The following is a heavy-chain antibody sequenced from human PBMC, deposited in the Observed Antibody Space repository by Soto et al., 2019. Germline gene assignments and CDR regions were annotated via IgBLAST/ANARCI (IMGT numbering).Heavy chain of an antibody. CDR2: IYYGGTT. V-gene: IGHV4-39*01. J-gene: IGHJ5*02. D-gene: IGHD2-15*01. CDR1: SYSVSTTTYF. CDR3: ARHGPAGYCSGGSCNWFDP. Sequence: TSETLSISCTVSSYSVSTTTYFWAWIRQPPGKGLEWIGSIYYGGTTYYNSSLKSRVTISVDTSKNQFSLKLSSVTAADTAVYYCARHGPAGYCSGGSCNWFDPWGQGTLVTVSS.